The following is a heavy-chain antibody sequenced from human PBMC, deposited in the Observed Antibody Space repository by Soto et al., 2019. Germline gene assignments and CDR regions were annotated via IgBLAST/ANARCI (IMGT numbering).Heavy chain of an antibody. CDR2: INHSGST. J-gene: IGHJ4*02. Sequence: SETLSLTCAVYGGSFSGYYWSWIRQPPGKGLEWIGEINHSGSTNYNPSLKSRVTISVDTSKNQFSLKLRSVTAADTAVYYCARGVRRTYYYDSSGPRSYFDYWGQGTLVTVSS. CDR1: GGSFSGYY. CDR3: ARGVRRTYYYDSSGPRSYFDY. V-gene: IGHV4-34*01. D-gene: IGHD3-22*01.